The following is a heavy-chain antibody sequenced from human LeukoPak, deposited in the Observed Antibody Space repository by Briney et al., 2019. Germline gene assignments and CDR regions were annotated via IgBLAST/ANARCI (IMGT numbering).Heavy chain of an antibody. CDR3: ARGITILDYYYGMDV. CDR2: INPNSGGT. V-gene: IGHV1-2*02. D-gene: IGHD3-9*01. Sequence: ASVKVSFKASGYTFTCYYMHWVRQAPGQGREWMGWINPNSGGTNYAQKFQGRVTMTRDTSISTAYMELSRLRSDDTAVYYCARGITILDYYYGMDVWGQGTTVTVSS. CDR1: GYTFTCYY. J-gene: IGHJ6*02.